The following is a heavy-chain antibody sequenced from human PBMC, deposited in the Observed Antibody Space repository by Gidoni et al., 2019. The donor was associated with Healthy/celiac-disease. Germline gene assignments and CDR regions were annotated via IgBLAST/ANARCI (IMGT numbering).Heavy chain of an antibody. Sequence: QVQLQESGPGLVKPSQTLSLTCTVSGGSISSGGYYWSWIRQHPGKGLEWIGYIYYSGSTYYNPSLTSRVTISVAPSKNQFSLKLSSVPAAAPAVYYCARVGGSGSYFPAVIDYWGQGTLVTVSS. CDR3: ARVGGSGSYFPAVIDY. CDR2: IYYSGST. D-gene: IGHD3-10*01. J-gene: IGHJ4*02. CDR1: GGSISSGGYY. V-gene: IGHV4-31*03.